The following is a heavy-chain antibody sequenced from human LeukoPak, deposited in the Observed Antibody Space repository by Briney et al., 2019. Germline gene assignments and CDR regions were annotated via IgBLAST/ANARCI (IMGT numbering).Heavy chain of an antibody. CDR1: GYTFTSYD. V-gene: IGHV1-8*01. Sequence: ASVKVSCKASGYTFTSYDINWVRQATGQGLEWMGWMNPNSGNTGYAQKFQGRVTMTRSTSISTAYMELSSLRSEDTAVYYCARGRYDILTGYYTVFDYWGQGTLVTVSS. CDR3: ARGRYDILTGYYTVFDY. CDR2: MNPNSGNT. J-gene: IGHJ4*02. D-gene: IGHD3-9*01.